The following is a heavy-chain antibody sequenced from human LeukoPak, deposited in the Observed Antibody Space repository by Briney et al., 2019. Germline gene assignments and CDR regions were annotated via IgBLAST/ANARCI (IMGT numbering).Heavy chain of an antibody. Sequence: GGSLRLSCAAPGFTFSSYAMSWVRQAPGKGLEWVSAISGSGGSTYYADSVKGRFTISRDNSKNTLYLQMNSLRAEDTAVYYCAKVSSSDYYYGMDVWGQGTTVTVSS. D-gene: IGHD6-6*01. CDR3: AKVSSSDYYYGMDV. V-gene: IGHV3-23*01. CDR1: GFTFSSYA. J-gene: IGHJ6*02. CDR2: ISGSGGST.